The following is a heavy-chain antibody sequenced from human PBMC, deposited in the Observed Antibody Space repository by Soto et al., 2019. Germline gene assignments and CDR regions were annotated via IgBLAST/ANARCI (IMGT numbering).Heavy chain of an antibody. CDR2: IGIGSSRI. CDR3: ARDDNWAFDY. V-gene: IGHV3-48*01. J-gene: IGHJ4*02. D-gene: IGHD1-1*01. CDR1: GFTFNSYS. Sequence: GGSLRLSCAASGFTFNSYSMNWVRQAPGKGLEWISYIGIGSSRISYADSVKGRFTISRDNAKNSLDLQMNSLRAEDTAVYYCARDDNWAFDYWGQGTLVTVSS.